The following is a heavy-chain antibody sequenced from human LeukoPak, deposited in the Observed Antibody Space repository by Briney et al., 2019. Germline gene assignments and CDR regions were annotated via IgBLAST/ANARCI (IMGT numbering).Heavy chain of an antibody. CDR1: GGSISSSSYY. D-gene: IGHD3-10*01. Sequence: SETLSLTCTVSGGSISSSSYYWGWIRQPPGKGLEWIGSIYYSGSTNYNPSLKSRVTMSVDTSKNQFSLKLSSVTAADTAVYYCARDQFGESSYYYYYYMDVWGKGTTVTVSS. CDR3: ARDQFGESSYYYYYYMDV. V-gene: IGHV4-39*07. CDR2: IYYSGST. J-gene: IGHJ6*03.